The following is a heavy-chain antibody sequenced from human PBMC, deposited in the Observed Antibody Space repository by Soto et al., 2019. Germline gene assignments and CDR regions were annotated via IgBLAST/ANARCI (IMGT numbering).Heavy chain of an antibody. J-gene: IGHJ4*02. Sequence: QVQLVESGGGVVQPGRSLRLSCAASGFTFSSYGMHWVRQAPGKGLEWVAVIWYDGSNKYYEDSVKGRFTISRDNSKNTLYLQLNSLRAEDTAVYYCARAGIRDGYNCAFDYWGQGTLVTVSS. CDR2: IWYDGSNK. D-gene: IGHD5-12*01. CDR1: GFTFSSYG. CDR3: ARAGIRDGYNCAFDY. V-gene: IGHV3-33*01.